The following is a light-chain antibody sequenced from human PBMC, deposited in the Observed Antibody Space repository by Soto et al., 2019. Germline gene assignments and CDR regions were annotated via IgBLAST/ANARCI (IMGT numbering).Light chain of an antibody. J-gene: IGKJ2*01. Sequence: DIVMTQSPDSLAVSLGERATINCKSSQSVLYSSNNKNYLAWYQQKPGQPPKLLIYWASTRESGVPDRFSGRGSGTEFTLTISSLQAEDVAVYYCQQCYSVPYTFGQGTKLEIK. V-gene: IGKV4-1*01. CDR2: WAS. CDR3: QQCYSVPYT. CDR1: QSVLYSSNNKNY.